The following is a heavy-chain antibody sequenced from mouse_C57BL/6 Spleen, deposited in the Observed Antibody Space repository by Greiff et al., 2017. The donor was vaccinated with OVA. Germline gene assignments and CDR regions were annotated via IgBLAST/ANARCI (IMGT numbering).Heavy chain of an antibody. J-gene: IGHJ3*01. CDR2: IWSGGST. D-gene: IGHD2-1*01. CDR1: GFSFTSYG. V-gene: IGHV2-2*01. Sequence: VKLMESGPGLVQPSQSLSITCTVSGFSFTSYGVHWVRQSPGKGLEWLGVIWSGGSTDYNAAFISRLSISKDNSKGQVFFKMNSLQADDTAIYYCARNDCNSPFAYWGQGTLVTVSA. CDR3: ARNDCNSPFAY.